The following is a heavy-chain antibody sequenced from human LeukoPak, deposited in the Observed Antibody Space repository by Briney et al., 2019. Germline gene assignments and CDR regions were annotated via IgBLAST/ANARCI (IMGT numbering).Heavy chain of an antibody. CDR1: GYTFTSYA. J-gene: IGHJ4*02. D-gene: IGHD3-22*01. Sequence: ASVKVSCKASGYTFTSYAMHWVRQAPGQRLEWMGWINAGNGNTKYSQKFQGRVTITRDTSTSTVYMELSSLRSEDTAVYYCARVFDSSGYYLDYWGQGTLVTVSS. CDR3: ARVFDSSGYYLDY. CDR2: INAGNGNT. V-gene: IGHV1-3*01.